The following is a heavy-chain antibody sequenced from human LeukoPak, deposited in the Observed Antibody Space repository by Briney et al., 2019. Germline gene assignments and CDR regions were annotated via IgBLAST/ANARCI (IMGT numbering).Heavy chain of an antibody. Sequence: SETLSLTCTVSGGSISSYYWSWIRQPPGKGLEWIGYIYYSGSTNYNPSLKSRVTISVDTSKNQFSLKLSFVTAADTAVYYCARGDYDFWSGYYRSWFDPWGQGTLVTVSS. V-gene: IGHV4-59*01. CDR3: ARGDYDFWSGYYRSWFDP. CDR1: GGSISSYY. D-gene: IGHD3-3*01. CDR2: IYYSGST. J-gene: IGHJ5*02.